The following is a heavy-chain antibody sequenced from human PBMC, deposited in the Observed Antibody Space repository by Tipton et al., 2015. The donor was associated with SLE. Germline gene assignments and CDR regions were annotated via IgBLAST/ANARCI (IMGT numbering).Heavy chain of an antibody. D-gene: IGHD4-17*01. CDR3: ARTLYGDYAYYFYYIDV. Sequence: TLSLTFTVSGDSITSTSYYWTWIRQPPGKGLEWIGSSYYSGNTYYNPSLKSRVTISVDTSNNHFSLRLSSVTAADTAVYYCARTLYGDYAYYFYYIDVWGKGTTVTVSS. V-gene: IGHV4-39*02. CDR2: SYYSGNT. CDR1: GDSITSTSYY. J-gene: IGHJ6*03.